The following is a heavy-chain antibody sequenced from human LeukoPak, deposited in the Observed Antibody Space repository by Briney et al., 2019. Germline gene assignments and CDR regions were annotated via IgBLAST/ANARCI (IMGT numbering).Heavy chain of an antibody. D-gene: IGHD6-6*01. V-gene: IGHV4-34*01. Sequence: SETLSLTCAVYGGSFSGYYWSWIRQPPGKGLEWIGEINHSGSTNYNPSLKSRVTISVDTSKNQFSLKLSSVTAVDTAVYYCARGLGYSSSSLWFDPWGQGTLVTVSS. CDR3: ARGLGYSSSSLWFDP. CDR1: GGSFSGYY. CDR2: INHSGST. J-gene: IGHJ5*02.